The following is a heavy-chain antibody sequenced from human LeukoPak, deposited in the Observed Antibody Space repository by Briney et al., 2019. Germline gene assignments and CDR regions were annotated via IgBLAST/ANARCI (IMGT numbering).Heavy chain of an antibody. D-gene: IGHD3-16*01. Sequence: SETLSLTCTVSGGSISSSSYYWGWIRQPPGKGLEWIGSIYYSGSTYYNPSLKSRVTISVDTSKNQFSLKLSSVTAADTAVRYCARVDDSRDFDYWGQGTLVTDSS. CDR3: ARVDDSRDFDY. CDR1: GGSISSSSYY. CDR2: IYYSGST. V-gene: IGHV4-39*01. J-gene: IGHJ4*02.